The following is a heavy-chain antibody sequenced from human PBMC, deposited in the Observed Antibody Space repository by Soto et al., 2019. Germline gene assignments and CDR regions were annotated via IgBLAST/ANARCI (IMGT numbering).Heavy chain of an antibody. CDR1: GGSISSGGYC. Sequence: QLQLQESGSGLVKPSQTLSLTCAVSGGSISSGGYCWSWIRQPPGKGLEWIGYIYHSGSTYYNPSLKGRVTISVDRSKNQCSLKLSSVTAADTAVYYCAAGGGLPRYYWGQGTLVTVSS. CDR3: AAGGGLPRYY. D-gene: IGHD5-12*01. CDR2: IYHSGST. V-gene: IGHV4-30-2*01. J-gene: IGHJ4*02.